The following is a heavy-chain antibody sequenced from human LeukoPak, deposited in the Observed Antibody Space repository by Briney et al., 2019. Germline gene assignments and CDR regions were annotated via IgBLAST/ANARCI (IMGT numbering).Heavy chain of an antibody. J-gene: IGHJ1*01. D-gene: IGHD6-13*01. CDR3: ARARIAAAGTIEYFQH. V-gene: IGHV1-69*13. Sequence: SVKVSCKASGGTFSSYAISWVRQAPGQGLEWMGGIIPIFGTANYAQKFQGRVTITADESTSTAYMELSSLRSEDTAVYYCARARIAAAGTIEYFQHWGQGTLVTVSS. CDR2: IIPIFGTA. CDR1: GGTFSSYA.